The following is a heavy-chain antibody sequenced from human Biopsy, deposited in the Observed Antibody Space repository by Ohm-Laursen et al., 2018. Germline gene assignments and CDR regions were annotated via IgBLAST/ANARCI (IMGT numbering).Heavy chain of an antibody. CDR1: GYAVTEFS. CDR2: FAPENGKT. J-gene: IGHJ4*02. Sequence: SSVKVSCKVSGYAVTEFSMHWVRQAPGKGLEWMGGFAPENGKTIYAQKFQGRVTMTEDTSTDTAYMELSSLRAEDTAVYYCAADINVWNVNYWGQGTQVTVSS. D-gene: IGHD1-1*01. V-gene: IGHV1-24*01. CDR3: AADINVWNVNY.